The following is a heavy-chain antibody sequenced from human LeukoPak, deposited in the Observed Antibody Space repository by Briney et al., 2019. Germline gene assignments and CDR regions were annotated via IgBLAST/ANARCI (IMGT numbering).Heavy chain of an antibody. Sequence: PSETLSLTCTVSAGSISSVGYDWSWTRQHPGKGREWTGYIYYSHSTYNNPSLKTRVTISVDTSQNQLSLRLSSVTAADTGVYYCARDGSRALPNWGQGTLVTVSS. V-gene: IGHV4-31*03. CDR2: IYYSHST. CDR1: AGSISSVGYD. D-gene: IGHD5-12*01. CDR3: ARDGSRALPN. J-gene: IGHJ4*02.